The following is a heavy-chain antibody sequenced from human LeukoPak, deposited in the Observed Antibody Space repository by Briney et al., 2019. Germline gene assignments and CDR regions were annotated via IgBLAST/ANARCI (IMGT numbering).Heavy chain of an antibody. CDR3: ARETTYPIPYYYGMDV. J-gene: IGHJ6*02. V-gene: IGHV3-23*01. Sequence: PPGGSLRLSCAASGFTFSSYAMSWVRQAPGKGLEWVSAISGSGGSTYYADSVKGRFTISRDNSKNTLYLQMNSLRAEDTAVYYCARETTYPIPYYYGMDVWGQGTTVTVSS. CDR2: ISGSGGST. D-gene: IGHD4-17*01. CDR1: GFTFSSYA.